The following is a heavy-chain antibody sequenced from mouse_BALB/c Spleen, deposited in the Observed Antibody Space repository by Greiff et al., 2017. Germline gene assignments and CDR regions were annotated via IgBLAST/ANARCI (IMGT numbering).Heavy chain of an antibody. D-gene: IGHD2-1*01. CDR3: ARKYGNYADY. CDR2: ISSGGST. J-gene: IGHJ2*01. V-gene: IGHV5-6-5*01. Sequence: DVLLVESGGGLVKPGGSLKLSCAASGFTFSSYAMSWVRQTPEKRLEWVASISSGGSTYYPDSVKGRFTISRDNARNILYLQMSSLRSEDTAMYYCARKYGNYADYWGQGTTLTVSS. CDR1: GFTFSSYA.